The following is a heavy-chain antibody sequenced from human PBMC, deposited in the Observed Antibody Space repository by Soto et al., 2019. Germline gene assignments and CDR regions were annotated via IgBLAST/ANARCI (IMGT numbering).Heavy chain of an antibody. CDR1: XFXFXSYG. CDR2: IWYDGSNK. D-gene: IGHD6-19*01. V-gene: IGHV3-33*01. CDR3: AREGVYRAGMAYFDY. Sequence: QVQLVESGGGVVQPGRSLRLSCAASXFXFXSYGXHWVRQAPGKGLEWVAVIWYDGSNKYYADSVKGRFTISRDNSKNTLYLQMNSLRAEDTAVYYCAREGVYRAGMAYFDYWGQGTLVTVSS. J-gene: IGHJ4*02.